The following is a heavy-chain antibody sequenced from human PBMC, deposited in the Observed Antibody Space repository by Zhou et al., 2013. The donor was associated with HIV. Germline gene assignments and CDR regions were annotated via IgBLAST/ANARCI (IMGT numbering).Heavy chain of an antibody. Sequence: QVQLVQSGAEVKKPGSSVKVSCKASGGTFSSYAISWVRQAPGQGLEWMGGIIPIFGTANYAQKFQGRVTITTDESTSTAYMELSSLRSEDTAVYYCASSRVMDTIFGVVIGWFDPWGQGTLVTVSS. J-gene: IGHJ5*02. CDR2: IIPIFGTA. D-gene: IGHD3-3*01. CDR1: GGTFSSYA. CDR3: ASSRVMDTIFGVVIGWFDP. V-gene: IGHV1-69*05.